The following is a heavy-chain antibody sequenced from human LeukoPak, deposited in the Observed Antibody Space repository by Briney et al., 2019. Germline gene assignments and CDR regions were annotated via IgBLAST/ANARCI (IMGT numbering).Heavy chain of an antibody. CDR2: INHSGST. Sequence: PSETLSLTRAVYGGSFSGYYWSWIRQPPGKGLEWIGEINHSGSTNYNPSLKSRVTISVDTSKNQFSLKLSSVTAADTAVYYCARGPPTYYYYYYMDVWGKGTTVTVSS. CDR3: ARGPPTYYYYYYMDV. V-gene: IGHV4-34*01. CDR1: GGSFSGYY. J-gene: IGHJ6*03.